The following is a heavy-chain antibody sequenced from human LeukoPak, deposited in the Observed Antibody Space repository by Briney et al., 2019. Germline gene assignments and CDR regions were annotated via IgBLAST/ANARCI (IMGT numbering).Heavy chain of an antibody. CDR1: GGSFSGYY. CDR3: ARGIEEMATTSYVGDY. Sequence: TPSETLSLTCAVYGGSFSGYYWSWIRQPPGKGLEWIGEINHSGSTNYNPSLKSRVTISVDTSKNQFSLKLSSVTAADTAVYYCARGIEEMATTSYVGDYWGQGTLVTVSS. V-gene: IGHV4-34*01. J-gene: IGHJ4*02. CDR2: INHSGST. D-gene: IGHD5-24*01.